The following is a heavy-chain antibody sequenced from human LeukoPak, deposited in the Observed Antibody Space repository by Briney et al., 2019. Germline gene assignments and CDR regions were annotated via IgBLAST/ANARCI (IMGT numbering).Heavy chain of an antibody. J-gene: IGHJ4*02. CDR2: ISSSSSYI. V-gene: IGHV3-21*01. CDR1: GFTFSSYS. CDR3: ARGGKATIMGGDY. D-gene: IGHD5-24*01. Sequence: GGSLRLSCAASGFTFSSYSMNWVRQAPGKGLEWVSSISSSSSYIYYADPVKGRFTISRDNAKNSLYLQMNSLRAEDTAVYYCARGGKATIMGGDYWGQGTLVTVSS.